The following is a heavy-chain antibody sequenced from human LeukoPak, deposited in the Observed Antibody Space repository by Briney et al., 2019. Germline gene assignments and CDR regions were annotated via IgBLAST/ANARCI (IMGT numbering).Heavy chain of an antibody. Sequence: PGGSLRLSCAASGFPPSSYSINWVRQAPGKGLEWVSYISSSGSAIYYVDSAKGRFTVSRDNAKNSLFLQMNSPRAEDTAVYYCVRVKGSYFDYWGQGALVTVSS. CDR2: ISSSGSAI. J-gene: IGHJ4*02. CDR1: GFPPSSYS. CDR3: VRVKGSYFDY. D-gene: IGHD2-15*01. V-gene: IGHV3-48*01.